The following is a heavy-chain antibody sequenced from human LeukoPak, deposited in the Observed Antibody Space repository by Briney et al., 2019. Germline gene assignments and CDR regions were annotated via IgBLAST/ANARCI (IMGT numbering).Heavy chain of an antibody. V-gene: IGHV1-18*04. Sequence: ASVKVSCKASGYTFNKHGITWVRQAPVQGLEWMGWISAYNGDTKYGQKFQGRVTLITDTSASTAYMELRSLRSDDTAVYYCARDPSNTSGWSPYFDYWGQGALVTVSS. D-gene: IGHD6-19*01. CDR2: ISAYNGDT. CDR1: GYTFNKHG. CDR3: ARDPSNTSGWSPYFDY. J-gene: IGHJ4*02.